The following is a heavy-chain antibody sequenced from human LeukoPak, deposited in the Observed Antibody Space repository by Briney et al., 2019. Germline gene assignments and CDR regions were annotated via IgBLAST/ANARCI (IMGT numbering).Heavy chain of an antibody. V-gene: IGHV1-69*13. D-gene: IGHD3-10*01. CDR3: ARVGITMVRGVSPGYYFDY. CDR1: GGTFSSYA. CDR2: IIPIFGTA. Sequence: SVKVSCKASGGTFSSYAISWVRQAPGQGLEWMGGIIPIFGTANYAQKFQGRVTITADESTSTAYMELSSLRSEDTAVYYCARVGITMVRGVSPGYYFDYWGQGTLVTVSS. J-gene: IGHJ4*02.